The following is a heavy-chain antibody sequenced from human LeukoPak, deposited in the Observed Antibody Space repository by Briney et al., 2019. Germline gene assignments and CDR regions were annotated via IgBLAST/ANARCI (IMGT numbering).Heavy chain of an antibody. D-gene: IGHD5-12*01. Sequence: GESLKNSCKASGYRFSNYWIGWGRQLPGKGLEWMGIIYPGNSDTRYTSSFQGQVTISADKSISTAYLQWSSLKASDTAMYYCARRSSGYSGYEGGYYFDYWGQGTLVTVSS. CDR2: IYPGNSDT. V-gene: IGHV5-51*01. CDR3: ARRSSGYSGYEGGYYFDY. CDR1: GYRFSNYW. J-gene: IGHJ4*02.